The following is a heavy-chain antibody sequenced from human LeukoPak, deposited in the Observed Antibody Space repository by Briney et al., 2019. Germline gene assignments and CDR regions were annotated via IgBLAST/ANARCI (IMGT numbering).Heavy chain of an antibody. CDR2: ISAYNGNT. J-gene: IGHJ4*02. CDR1: GYTFTSYG. Sequence: ASVKVSCKASGYTFTSYGINWVRQAPGQGLEWMGWISAYNGNTNYAQKLQGRVTMTTDTSTSTAYMELRSLRSDDTAVYYCARHRYSSSWSRWDYFDYWGQGTLVTVSS. CDR3: ARHRYSSSWSRWDYFDY. V-gene: IGHV1-18*01. D-gene: IGHD6-13*01.